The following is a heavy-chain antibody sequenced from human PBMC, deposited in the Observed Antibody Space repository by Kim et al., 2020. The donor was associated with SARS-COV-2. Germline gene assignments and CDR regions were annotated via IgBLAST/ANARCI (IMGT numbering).Heavy chain of an antibody. J-gene: IGHJ4*02. CDR1: GFTFDDYA. CDR3: AKGFGQGLVHY. Sequence: GGSLRLSCAASGFTFDDYAMHWVRQAPGKGLEWVSGISWNSGSIGYADSVKGRFTISRDNAKNSLYLQMNSLRAEDTALYYCAKGFGQGLVHYWGQGTLGTVSS. CDR2: ISWNSGSI. D-gene: IGHD6-19*01. V-gene: IGHV3-9*01.